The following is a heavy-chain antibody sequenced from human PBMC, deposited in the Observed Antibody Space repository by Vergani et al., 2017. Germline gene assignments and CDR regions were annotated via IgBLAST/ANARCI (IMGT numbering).Heavy chain of an antibody. CDR2: IHTSGST. V-gene: IGHV4-61*02. D-gene: IGHD2-15*01. J-gene: IGHJ4*02. CDR3: ARGRCLGGSCDKPLFDY. Sequence: QVQLQESGPGLVKPSQTLSLTCTVSGGSINSHNYYWSWIRQPAGKGLEWIGRIHTSGSTNYNPSLKSRVTMSEDTSKNHFSLNLTSVTAADTAVYFCARGRCLGGSCDKPLFDYWGQGILVTVSS. CDR1: GGSINSHNYY.